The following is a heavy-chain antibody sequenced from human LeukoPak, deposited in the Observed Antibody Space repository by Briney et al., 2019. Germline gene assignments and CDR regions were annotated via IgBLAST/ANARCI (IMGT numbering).Heavy chain of an antibody. D-gene: IGHD3-3*01. CDR3: ASYDFWSGYRFDY. CDR2: INHSGST. V-gene: IGHV4-34*01. CDR1: GGSFSGYY. Sequence: SETLSLTCAVYGGSFSGYYWSWIRQPPGKGLEWIGEINHSGSTNYNPSLKSRVTISVGTSKNQFSLKLSSVTAADTAVYYCASYDFWSGYRFDYWGQGTLVTVSS. J-gene: IGHJ4*02.